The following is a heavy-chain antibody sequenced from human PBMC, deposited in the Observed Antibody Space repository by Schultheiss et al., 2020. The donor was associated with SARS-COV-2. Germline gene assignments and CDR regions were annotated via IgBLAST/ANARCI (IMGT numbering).Heavy chain of an antibody. D-gene: IGHD1-26*01. Sequence: GGSLRLSCAASGFTFSSAWMSWVRQAPGKGLEWVSSISSSSSYIYYADSVKGRFTISRDNAKNTLYLQMNSLKTEDTAVYYCTTPPYSGSYFRLWGQGTLVTVSS. V-gene: IGHV3-21*03. CDR2: ISSSSSYI. J-gene: IGHJ4*02. CDR3: TTPPYSGSYFRL. CDR1: GFTFSSAW.